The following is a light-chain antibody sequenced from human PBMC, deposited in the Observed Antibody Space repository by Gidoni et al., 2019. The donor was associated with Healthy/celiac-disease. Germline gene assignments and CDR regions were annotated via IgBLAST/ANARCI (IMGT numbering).Light chain of an antibody. CDR3: QQRSNWPIT. CDR1: QSVSSY. V-gene: IGKV3-11*01. J-gene: IGKJ5*01. CDR2: DAS. Sequence: ELVLTQSTATLSLSPGERATLSCRASQSVSSYLAWYQQKPGQAPRLLIYDASNRATGIPARFSGSGSGTDFTLTISSLEPEDFAVYYCQQRSNWPITFXQXTRLEIK.